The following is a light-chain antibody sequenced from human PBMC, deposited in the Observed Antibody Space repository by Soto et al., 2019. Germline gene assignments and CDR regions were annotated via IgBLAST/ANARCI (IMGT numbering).Light chain of an antibody. J-gene: IGKJ4*01. CDR3: HQRGDWPT. CDR1: RNVNYY. Sequence: EIVVTQSPATLSLSPGVRATLSCRTSRNVNYYLAWYQQKPGQAPRLLIYDTSNRATGIPARFTGSGSGTDFTLTISSLEPEDFAVYYCHQRGDWPTFGGGTKVEI. CDR2: DTS. V-gene: IGKV3-11*01.